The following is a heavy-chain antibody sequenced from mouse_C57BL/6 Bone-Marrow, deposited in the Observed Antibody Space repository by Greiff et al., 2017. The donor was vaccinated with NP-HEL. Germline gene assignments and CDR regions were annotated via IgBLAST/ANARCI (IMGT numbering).Heavy chain of an antibody. J-gene: IGHJ1*03. CDR3: APRYFDV. CDR1: GYPFTSYR. V-gene: IGHV1-7*01. CDR2: INPSSGYT. Sequence: LPESGAELAKPGASVKLSCKASGYPFTSYRMHRVKQRPGQGPEWIGYINPSSGYTKDNQKVKDKATFTADKSSSTANMQLSNLTYEDSAVYYCAPRYFDVWGTGTTVTVSS.